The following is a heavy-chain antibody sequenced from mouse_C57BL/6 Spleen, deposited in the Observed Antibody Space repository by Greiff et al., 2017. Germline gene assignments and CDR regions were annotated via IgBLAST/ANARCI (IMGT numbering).Heavy chain of an antibody. CDR2: IYPGDGDT. Sequence: VQLQQSGPELVKPGASVKISCKASGYAFSSSWMNWVKQRPGKGLEWIGRIYPGDGDTNSNGKFKGKATLTATNSSSTAYIQLSRLTSEDSAVYFCAREWAIYYGNYVGFDYWGQGTTLTVSS. V-gene: IGHV1-82*01. CDR1: GYAFSSSW. CDR3: AREWAIYYGNYVGFDY. J-gene: IGHJ2*01. D-gene: IGHD2-1*01.